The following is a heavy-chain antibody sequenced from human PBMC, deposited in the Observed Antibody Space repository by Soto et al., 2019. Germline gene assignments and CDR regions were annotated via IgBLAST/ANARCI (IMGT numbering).Heavy chain of an antibody. D-gene: IGHD2-15*01. CDR1: GFTFSSYS. J-gene: IGHJ6*02. CDR3: ARDKVVAAQYGMDV. Sequence: GGSLRLSCAASGFTFSSYSMNWVRQAPGKGLEWVSSISSSSSYIYYADSVKGRFTIPRDNAKNSLYLQMNSLRAEDTAVYYCARDKVVAAQYGMDVWGQGTTVTVSS. CDR2: ISSSSSYI. V-gene: IGHV3-21*01.